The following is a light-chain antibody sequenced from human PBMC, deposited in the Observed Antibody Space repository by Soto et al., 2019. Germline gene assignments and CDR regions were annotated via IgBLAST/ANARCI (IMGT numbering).Light chain of an antibody. CDR3: QYYGNSQGLT. J-gene: IGKJ4*01. Sequence: EIVLTQSPGTLSLSPGERATLSCRASQSVSSSYFAWYQQKPGQAPRLLIYAASSRASGFPDRFSGSGSGTDFTLTISRLEPEDFAVYYCQYYGNSQGLTFGGGTKVEMK. CDR2: AAS. CDR1: QSVSSSY. V-gene: IGKV3-20*01.